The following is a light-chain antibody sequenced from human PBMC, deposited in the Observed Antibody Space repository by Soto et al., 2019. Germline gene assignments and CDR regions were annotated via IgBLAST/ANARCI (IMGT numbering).Light chain of an antibody. CDR1: HSVDSSY. Sequence: EVGLTQSPGTLPLSAGEIASLSCRASHSVDSSYLTWYQQKPGQPPRVLIYCASIRATGIPDRFSGSGSGTDFTLTISRLAPEDFAVYYCQQYGRSQGTFGQGSKVEVK. J-gene: IGKJ1*01. V-gene: IGKV3-20*01. CDR2: CAS. CDR3: QQYGRSQGT.